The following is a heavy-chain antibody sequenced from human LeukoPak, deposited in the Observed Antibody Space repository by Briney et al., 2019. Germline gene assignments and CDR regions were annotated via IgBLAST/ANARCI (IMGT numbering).Heavy chain of an antibody. CDR1: GYTFTGYY. J-gene: IGHJ6*03. Sequence: ASVKVSCKASGYTFTGYYMHWVRQAPGQGLEWMGWINPNSGGTNYAQTFQGRVTITRDTSISTAYMELSRLRSDETAVYYCASSGKQWPYYYYYYYMDVWGKGTTVTVSS. CDR3: ASSGKQWPYYYYYYYMDV. CDR2: INPNSGGT. D-gene: IGHD6-19*01. V-gene: IGHV1-2*02.